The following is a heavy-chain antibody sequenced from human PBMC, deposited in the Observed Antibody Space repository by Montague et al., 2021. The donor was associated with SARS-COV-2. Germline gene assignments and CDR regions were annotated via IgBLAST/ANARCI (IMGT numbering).Heavy chain of an antibody. CDR1: GGSISSYY. CDR2: IYYSGST. Sequence: SETLSLTCTVSGGSISSYYWSWIRQPPREGLEWIGFIYYSGSTNYNPSLKSRLTISVDTSKNQFSLKLSSVTAADTAAYYCAGGSGWMGNAFDIWGQGTMVTVSS. V-gene: IGHV4-59*01. J-gene: IGHJ3*02. D-gene: IGHD6-19*01. CDR3: AGGSGWMGNAFDI.